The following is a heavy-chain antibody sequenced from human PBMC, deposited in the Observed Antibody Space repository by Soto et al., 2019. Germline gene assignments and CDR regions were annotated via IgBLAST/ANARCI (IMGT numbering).Heavy chain of an antibody. J-gene: IGHJ4*02. D-gene: IGHD6-6*01. CDR1: GGSISSGGSY. CDR3: ASLFHSSSSPVDY. V-gene: IGHV4-31*03. CDR2: IYFSGST. Sequence: GPGPWNTSETLSLTCTVSGGSISSGGSYWSWIRQHPGKGLEWIGYIYFSGSTYYNPSLKSRVTISVDTSKNQFSLKLSSVTAADTAVYYCASLFHSSSSPVDYWGQGTLVTVSS.